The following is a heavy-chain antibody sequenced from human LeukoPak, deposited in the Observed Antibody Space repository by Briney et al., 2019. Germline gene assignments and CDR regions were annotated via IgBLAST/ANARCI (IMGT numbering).Heavy chain of an antibody. J-gene: IGHJ4*02. V-gene: IGHV1-2*02. CDR1: GYTFLGYY. Sequence: ASVNVSCKASGYTFLGYYMHWVRQAPGQGLEWMGWIDPNSGGTNYAQKFQGRVTMTRDTSISTAYMELSRLRSDDTAVYYCARGGFLEWLSYYFDYWGQGTLVTVSS. CDR3: ARGGFLEWLSYYFDY. CDR2: IDPNSGGT. D-gene: IGHD3-3*01.